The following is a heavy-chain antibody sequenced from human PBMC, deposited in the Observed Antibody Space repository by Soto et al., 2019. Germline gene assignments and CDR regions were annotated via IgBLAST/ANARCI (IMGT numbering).Heavy chain of an antibody. CDR1: GGSISSGGYS. CDR2: IYHSGST. J-gene: IGHJ4*02. V-gene: IGHV4-30-2*01. Sequence: QLQLQESGSGLVKSSQTLSLTCAVSGGSISSGGYSWSWIRQPPGKGLEWIGYIYHSGSTYYNPSLKGRVTISTNRSTNKFSLKLSSVTAADTAVYYCTAGGGLPRYYWGQGTLVTVSS. D-gene: IGHD5-12*01. CDR3: TAGGGLPRYY.